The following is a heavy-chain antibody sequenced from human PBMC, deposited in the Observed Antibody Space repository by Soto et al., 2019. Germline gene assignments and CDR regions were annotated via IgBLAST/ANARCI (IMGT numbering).Heavy chain of an antibody. V-gene: IGHV4-31*03. Sequence: SATLSLTCTVSGVSISSGGYYCSWIRKHPGKGLEWIGYIYYSGSTYYNPSLKSRVTISVDTSKNQFSLKLSSVTASDTAVYYCARHRYCSGATCYHLDNWFDPWGQG. CDR2: IYYSGST. CDR1: GVSISSGGYY. J-gene: IGHJ5*02. CDR3: ARHRYCSGATCYHLDNWFDP. D-gene: IGHD2-15*01.